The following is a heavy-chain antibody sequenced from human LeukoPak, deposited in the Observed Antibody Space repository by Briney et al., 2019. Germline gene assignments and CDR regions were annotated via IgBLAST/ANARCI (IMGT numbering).Heavy chain of an antibody. D-gene: IGHD3-3*01. CDR2: ISYDGSNK. Sequence: PGGSLRLSCAASGFTFSSYAMHWVRQAPGKGLEWVAVISYDGSNKYYADSVKGRFTISRDNSKNTLYLQMNSLRAEDTAGYYCAREFYDFWSGYPLDYWGQGTLVTVSS. CDR3: AREFYDFWSGYPLDY. CDR1: GFTFSSYA. J-gene: IGHJ4*02. V-gene: IGHV3-30*19.